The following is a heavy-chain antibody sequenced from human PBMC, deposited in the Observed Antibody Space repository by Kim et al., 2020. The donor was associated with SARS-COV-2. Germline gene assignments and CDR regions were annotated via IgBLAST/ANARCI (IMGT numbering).Heavy chain of an antibody. J-gene: IGHJ4*02. Sequence: GGSLRLSCAASGFTFDDYAMHWVRQAPGKGLEWVSLISGDGGSTYYADSVKGRFTISRDNSKNSLYLQMNSLRTEDTALYYCATSGYSGYYFDYWGQGTLVTVSS. V-gene: IGHV3-43*02. CDR1: GFTFDDYA. CDR2: ISGDGGST. D-gene: IGHD5-12*01. CDR3: ATSGYSGYYFDY.